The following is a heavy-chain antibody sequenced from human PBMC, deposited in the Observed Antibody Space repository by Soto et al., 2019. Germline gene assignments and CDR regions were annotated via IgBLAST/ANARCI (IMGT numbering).Heavy chain of an antibody. D-gene: IGHD3-22*01. V-gene: IGHV5-10-1*01. CDR3: AYDSSGNYYYYGMDV. CDR1: GYSFTSYW. CDR2: IDPSDSYT. J-gene: IGHJ6*02. Sequence: PGESLKISCKGSGYSFTSYWISWVRQMPGKGLEWMGRIDPSDSYTNYSPSFQGHVTISADKSISTAYLQWSSLKASDTAMYYCAYDSSGNYYYYGMDVWGQGTTVTVSS.